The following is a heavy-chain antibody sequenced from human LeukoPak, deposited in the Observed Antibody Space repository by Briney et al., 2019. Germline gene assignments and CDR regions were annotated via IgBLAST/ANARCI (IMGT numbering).Heavy chain of an antibody. Sequence: PGGSLRLSCGASGFTFSNYGMHWVRLAPGKGLEWMTFIRYDERKKNYADSVKGRFTISRDNSKNTLYLQMNSLRPEDTAIYYCAKDYGTRGTGGAYLDAWGQGTLVTVSS. V-gene: IGHV3-30*02. CDR1: GFTFSNYG. CDR2: IRYDERKK. J-gene: IGHJ5*02. D-gene: IGHD1-1*01. CDR3: AKDYGTRGTGGAYLDA.